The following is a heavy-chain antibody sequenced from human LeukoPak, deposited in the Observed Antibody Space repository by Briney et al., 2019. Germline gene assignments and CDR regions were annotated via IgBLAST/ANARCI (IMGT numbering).Heavy chain of an antibody. D-gene: IGHD6-6*01. CDR3: ARDYSISSALEDYYGMDV. Sequence: GASVKVSCKASGYTFTTYDIHWVRQATGQGLEWMGWMSPTSGHTGYAQNFQGRVTMTRNTSIGTAYMELSSLRSEDTAVYYCARDYSISSALEDYYGMDVWGQGTTVTVSS. CDR2: MSPTSGHT. V-gene: IGHV1-8*01. J-gene: IGHJ6*02. CDR1: GYTFTTYD.